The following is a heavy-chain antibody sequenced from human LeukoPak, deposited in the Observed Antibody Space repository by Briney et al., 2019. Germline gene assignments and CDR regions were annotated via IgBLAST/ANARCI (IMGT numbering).Heavy chain of an antibody. V-gene: IGHV1-18*04. CDR1: GYTFTSYY. CDR2: ISAYNGNT. Sequence: RASVKVSCKASGYTFTSYYMHWVRQAPGQGLEWMGWISAYNGNTNYAQKLQGRVTMTTDTSTSTAYMELRSLRSDDTAVYYCARVMIPKADIVVVPAAILDDAFDIWGQGTMVTVSS. J-gene: IGHJ3*02. D-gene: IGHD2-2*02. CDR3: ARVMIPKADIVVVPAAILDDAFDI.